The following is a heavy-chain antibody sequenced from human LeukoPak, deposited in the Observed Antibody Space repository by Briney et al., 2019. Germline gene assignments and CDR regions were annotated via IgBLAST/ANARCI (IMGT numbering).Heavy chain of an antibody. Sequence: ASVKVSCKTSGYPFTTWEISWVRQAAGQGLEWMGWVHPNGGNTAYAQKFQGRVTMTRDTSISTAYMELSGLTSDDTAVYFCARGPRNDPWGQGTLVTVSS. J-gene: IGHJ5*02. CDR1: GYPFTTWE. CDR2: VHPNGGNT. CDR3: ARGPRNDP. V-gene: IGHV1-8*01. D-gene: IGHD1-14*01.